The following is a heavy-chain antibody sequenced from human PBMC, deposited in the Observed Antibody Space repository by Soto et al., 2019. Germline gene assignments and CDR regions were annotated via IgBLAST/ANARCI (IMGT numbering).Heavy chain of an antibody. Sequence: EVQLVESGGGLVKPGGSLRLSCAASGFTFSNAWMNWVRQAPGKGLEWVGRIRSKTDGGKKDYAAPVKGRFTISRFDTKNTLYLQMKSLKTEDTAVYYCATYECEIIDYWGQGTLVTVSS. CDR3: ATYECEIIDY. CDR1: GFTFSNAW. J-gene: IGHJ4*02. V-gene: IGHV3-15*07. CDR2: IRSKTDGGKK. D-gene: IGHD3-16*01.